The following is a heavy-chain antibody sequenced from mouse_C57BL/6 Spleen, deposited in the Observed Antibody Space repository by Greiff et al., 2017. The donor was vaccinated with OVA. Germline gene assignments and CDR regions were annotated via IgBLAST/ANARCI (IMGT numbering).Heavy chain of an antibody. Sequence: EVQLQQSGPELVKPGASVKIPCKASGYTFTDYNMDWVKQSHGKSLEWIGDINPNNGGTIYNQKFKGKATLTVDKSSSTAYMELRSLTSEDTAVYYCARDSSGLYAMDYWGQGTSVTVSS. CDR2: INPNNGGT. J-gene: IGHJ4*01. CDR3: ARDSSGLYAMDY. CDR1: GYTFTDYN. D-gene: IGHD3-2*02. V-gene: IGHV1-18*01.